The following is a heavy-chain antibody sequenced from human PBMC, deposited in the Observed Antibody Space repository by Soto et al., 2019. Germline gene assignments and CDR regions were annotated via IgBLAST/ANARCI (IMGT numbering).Heavy chain of an antibody. V-gene: IGHV4-4*07. D-gene: IGHD3-10*01. Sequence: RSLTCTVSGGSISSYYWTWIRQPAGKGLEWIGRISTSGTTNYNPSLKSRVTMSVDTSKNQFSLKLNSVTAADTAVYYCARDRTVRGDWFDPWGQGTLVTVS. CDR3: ARDRTVRGDWFDP. J-gene: IGHJ5*02. CDR2: ISTSGTT. CDR1: GGSISSYY.